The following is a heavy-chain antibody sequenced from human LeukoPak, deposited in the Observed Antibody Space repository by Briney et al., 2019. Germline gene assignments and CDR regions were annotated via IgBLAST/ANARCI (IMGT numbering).Heavy chain of an antibody. D-gene: IGHD3-22*01. CDR3: SRDHYDSSGYLCG. J-gene: IGHJ4*02. Sequence: HPRGSLRLSCEGSGFTFSNYWMGWVRQAPGKGLQWVANIKTDGSEKYYVDSVKGRFTISRDNAKNSLYLQMNSLRAEDTAVYYCSRDHYDSSGYLCGWGQGTLVTVSS. V-gene: IGHV3-7*03. CDR1: GFTFSNYW. CDR2: IKTDGSEK.